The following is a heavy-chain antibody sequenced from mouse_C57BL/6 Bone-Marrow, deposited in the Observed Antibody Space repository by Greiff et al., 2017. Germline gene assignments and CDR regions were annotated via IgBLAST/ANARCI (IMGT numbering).Heavy chain of an antibody. V-gene: IGHV1-64*01. J-gene: IGHJ2*01. CDR2: IHPNSGST. CDR3: EKLGLYYFDY. CDR1: GYTFTSYW. D-gene: IGHD4-1*01. Sequence: QVQLQQPGAELVKPGASVKLSCKASGYTFTSYWMHWVKQRPGQGLEWIGMIHPNSGSTNYNEKFKSKATLTVDKSSSTAYMQLSSLTSEDSAVYYCEKLGLYYFDYWGQGTTLTVSS.